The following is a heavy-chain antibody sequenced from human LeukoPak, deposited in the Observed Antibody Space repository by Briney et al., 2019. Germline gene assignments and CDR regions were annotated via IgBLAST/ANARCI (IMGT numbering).Heavy chain of an antibody. J-gene: IGHJ4*02. CDR2: IYHSGST. CDR1: GGSISSGGYS. V-gene: IGHV4-30-2*01. CDR3: ARVRGCSGGSCFPPGYFDY. Sequence: SQTLSLTCAVSGGSISSGGYSWSWIRQPPGKGLEWTGYIYHSGSTYYNPSLKSRVTISVDRSENQFSLKLSSVTAADTAVYYCARVRGCSGGSCFPPGYFDYWGQGTLVTVSS. D-gene: IGHD2-15*01.